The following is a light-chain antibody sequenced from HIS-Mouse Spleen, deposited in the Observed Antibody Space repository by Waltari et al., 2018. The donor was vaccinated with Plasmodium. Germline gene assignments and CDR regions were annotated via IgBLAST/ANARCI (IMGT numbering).Light chain of an antibody. CDR2: RDS. J-gene: IGLJ2*01. V-gene: IGLV3-9*01. CDR1: NIGSKT. CDR3: QVWDSSTVV. Sequence: VSVALGQTARITCGGNNIGSKTVHWYQQKPGQAPVLVIYRDSNRPSGIPERFSGSNSGNTATLTISRAQAGDEADYYCQVWDSSTVVFGGGTKLTVL.